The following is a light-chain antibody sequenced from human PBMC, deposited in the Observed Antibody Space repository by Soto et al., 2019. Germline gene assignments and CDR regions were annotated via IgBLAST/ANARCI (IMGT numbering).Light chain of an antibody. CDR3: SLKTSSVTWV. CDR2: QVS. CDR1: SIDVGNFDL. V-gene: IGLV2-18*01. Sequence: QSVLTQPPSVSGSPGQSVTISCTGTSIDVGNFDLVSWYQQPPGTVPKLLIYQVSNRPSGVPDRFSGSQSGNTASLTISGLQAEDEADYYCSLKTSSVTWVFGGGTQLTVL. J-gene: IGLJ3*02.